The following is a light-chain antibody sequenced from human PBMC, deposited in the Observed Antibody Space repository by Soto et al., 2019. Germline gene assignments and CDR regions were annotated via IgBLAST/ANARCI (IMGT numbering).Light chain of an antibody. V-gene: IGKV3-20*01. J-gene: IGKJ2*01. CDR1: QSVSSSY. Sequence: EIVLTQSPGTLSLSPGERATLSCRASQSVSSSYLAWYQRKPGQAPRLLIYGASSRATGIPDRFSGSGSGTDFTLTSSRLEPEDFAVYYCQQYGSSPYTFGQGTKLEIK. CDR3: QQYGSSPYT. CDR2: GAS.